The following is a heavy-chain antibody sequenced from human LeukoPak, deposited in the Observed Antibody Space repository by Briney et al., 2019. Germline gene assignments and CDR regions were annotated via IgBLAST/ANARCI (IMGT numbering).Heavy chain of an antibody. CDR3: AKDLDILTGSMDV. CDR1: GFTVSNNY. D-gene: IGHD3-9*01. Sequence: PGGSLRLSCAASGFTVSNNYMSWVRQAPGKGLEWVSVIYSGGNTYYADSVKGRFTISRDNSKNTLYLQMNSLRAEDTAVYYCAKDLDILTGSMDVWGKGTTVTVSS. J-gene: IGHJ6*03. V-gene: IGHV3-66*01. CDR2: IYSGGNT.